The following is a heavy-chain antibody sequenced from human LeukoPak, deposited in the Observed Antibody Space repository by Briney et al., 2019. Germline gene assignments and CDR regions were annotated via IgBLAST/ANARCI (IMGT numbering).Heavy chain of an antibody. CDR2: IGPAGDA. CDR1: GFTFSSHD. CDR3: ARGRSRATITWYIDL. V-gene: IGHV3-13*01. Sequence: GGSLRLSCAASGFTFSSHDMHWVRQVTGKGLEWVSAIGPAGDAYYPTSVKGRFTVSSENAKNSLYLQMNSLRAGDTAVYYCARGRSRATITWYIDLWGRGTLVTVSS. D-gene: IGHD1-14*01. J-gene: IGHJ2*01.